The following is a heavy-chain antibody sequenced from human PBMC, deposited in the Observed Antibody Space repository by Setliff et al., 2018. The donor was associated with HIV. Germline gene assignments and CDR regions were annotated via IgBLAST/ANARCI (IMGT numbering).Heavy chain of an antibody. D-gene: IGHD3-22*01. CDR2: IYPGDSDT. V-gene: IGHV5-51*01. J-gene: IGHJ3*02. CDR3: ARHSHYDRSGYYYHKMPDDAFDI. CDR1: GYKFTGYW. Sequence: GESLTISCKGSGYKFTGYWIGWARQMPGKSLEWMGIIYPGDSDTRYSPSFQGQVTISTDKSISTAFLQWSSLKASDAAMYYCARHSHYDRSGYYYHKMPDDAFDIWGLGTMVTVSS.